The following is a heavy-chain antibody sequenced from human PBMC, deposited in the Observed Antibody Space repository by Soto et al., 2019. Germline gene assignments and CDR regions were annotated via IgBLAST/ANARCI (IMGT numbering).Heavy chain of an antibody. CDR3: ATGGRGYSSAPRFYFEY. CDR2: ILPIFDTT. CDR1: GGIFSSNA. J-gene: IGHJ4*02. D-gene: IGHD5-18*01. Sequence: QVQLVQSGSEVKKPGSSVKVSCQASGGIFSSNAISWVRQTPGQGLEWMGWILPIFDTTHYAQKFQVRVTITADESTSTAYMELSSLKSEDTALSYCATGGRGYSSAPRFYFEYWGQGTLVTVSS. V-gene: IGHV1-69*01.